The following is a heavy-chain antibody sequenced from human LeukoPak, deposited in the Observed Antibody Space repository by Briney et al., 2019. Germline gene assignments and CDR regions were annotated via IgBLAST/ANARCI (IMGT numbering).Heavy chain of an antibody. CDR1: GFTLSSYA. V-gene: IGHV3-23*01. CDR3: ATRYCSSTSCYTKFDY. J-gene: IGHJ4*02. D-gene: IGHD2-2*02. CDR2: ISGSGGST. Sequence: PGGSLRLSCAASGFTLSSYAMSWVRQAPGKGLEWVSAISGSGGSTYYADSVKGRFTISRDNSKNTLYLQMNSLRAEDTAVYYCATRYCSSTSCYTKFDYWGQGTLVTVSS.